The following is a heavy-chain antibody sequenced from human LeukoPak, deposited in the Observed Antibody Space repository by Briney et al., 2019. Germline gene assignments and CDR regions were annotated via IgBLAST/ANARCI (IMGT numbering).Heavy chain of an antibody. V-gene: IGHV4-34*01. CDR2: INHSGST. Sequence: SETLSLTCAVYGGSFSGYYWSWIRQPPGKGLEWIGEINHSGSTNYNPSLKSRVTISVDTSKNQFSLKLSSVTAADTAVYYCARRPAIPYYYYYYMDGWGKGTTVTVSS. D-gene: IGHD2-2*01. CDR1: GGSFSGYY. CDR3: ARRPAIPYYYYYYMDG. J-gene: IGHJ6*03.